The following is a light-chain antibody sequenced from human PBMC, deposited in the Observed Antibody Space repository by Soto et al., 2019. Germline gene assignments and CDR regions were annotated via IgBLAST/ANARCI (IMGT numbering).Light chain of an antibody. Sequence: QSVLTQPPSVSAAPGQKVTISCSGSSSNIGGDFVSWYQQLPGTAPQLLIYENNKRPSGIPDRFSGSKSATSATLGITGLQTEDEDDYYCASWDTSMSGGVFGAGTKVTVL. CDR1: SSNIGGDF. CDR2: ENN. V-gene: IGLV1-51*02. J-gene: IGLJ3*02. CDR3: ASWDTSMSGGV.